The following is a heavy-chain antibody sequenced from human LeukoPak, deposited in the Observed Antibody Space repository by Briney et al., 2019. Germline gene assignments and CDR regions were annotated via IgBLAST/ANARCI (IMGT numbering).Heavy chain of an antibody. CDR1: GGTFSSYA. J-gene: IGHJ5*02. CDR2: IIPIFGTA. CDR3: ARDRYYDSSGYYYVWFDP. Sequence: SVKVSCKASGGTFSSYAISWVRQAPGQGLEWMGGIIPIFGTANYAQKFQGRVTITADESTSTAYMELSSLRSEDTAVYYCARDRYYDSSGYYYVWFDPWGQGTLVTVSS. V-gene: IGHV1-69*01. D-gene: IGHD3-22*01.